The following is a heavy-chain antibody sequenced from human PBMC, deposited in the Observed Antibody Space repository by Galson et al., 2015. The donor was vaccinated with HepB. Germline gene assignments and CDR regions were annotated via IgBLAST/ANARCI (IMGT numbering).Heavy chain of an antibody. CDR1: GYSFTGHY. D-gene: IGHD3-3*01. Sequence: VKVSCKASGYSFTGHYMHWVRQAPGQGLEWMGWINPNNGGTNYPQKFQGRVTMTRDTSISTAYMELSSLRSDDTAIYYCARNYNFWSLDVWGQGTTVTVSS. V-gene: IGHV1-2*02. CDR3: ARNYNFWSLDV. CDR2: INPNNGGT. J-gene: IGHJ6*02.